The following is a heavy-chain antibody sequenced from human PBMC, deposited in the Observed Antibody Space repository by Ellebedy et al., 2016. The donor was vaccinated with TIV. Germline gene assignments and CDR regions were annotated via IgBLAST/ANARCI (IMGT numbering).Heavy chain of an antibody. CDR1: GFTFSDYY. D-gene: IGHD5-12*01. CDR2: ISDSATTI. J-gene: IGHJ4*02. Sequence: GGSLRLSCAASGFTFSDYYMNWARQAPGKGLEWIAYISDSATTIKYADSVKGRFTVSRDNAKNSLFLQMSSLRADDTAIYCCARVLGYGGSRFYFDYWGQGSLVTVSS. V-gene: IGHV3-11*01. CDR3: ARVLGYGGSRFYFDY.